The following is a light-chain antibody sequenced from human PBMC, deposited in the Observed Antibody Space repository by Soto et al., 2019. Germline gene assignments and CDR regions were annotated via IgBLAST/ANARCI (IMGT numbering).Light chain of an antibody. CDR1: QSVSSSY. CDR2: GAS. V-gene: IGKV3-20*01. J-gene: IGKJ3*01. Sequence: EIVLTQSPGTLSLSPGERATLSCRASQSVSSSYLAWYQQKPGQAPRLLIYGASSRATGIPDRFSGSGSGTDFTLTISRVEPEDFAVYYCQQYGSSRTFGPGTKVDIK. CDR3: QQYGSSRT.